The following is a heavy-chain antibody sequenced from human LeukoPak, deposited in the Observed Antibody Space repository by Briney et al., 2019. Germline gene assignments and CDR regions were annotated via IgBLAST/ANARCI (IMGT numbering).Heavy chain of an antibody. Sequence: ASVKVSRKASGYTFRNYYITWVRQAPGQGPEWMGWISGYNGNTNYAQTLQGRVTMTTDTSTSTAYMELRSLRSDDTAVYYCARNMGHRLVGTTNYFDYWGQGTLVTVSS. CDR1: GYTFRNYY. CDR3: ARNMGHRLVGTTNYFDY. CDR2: ISGYNGNT. V-gene: IGHV1-18*01. J-gene: IGHJ4*02. D-gene: IGHD1-26*01.